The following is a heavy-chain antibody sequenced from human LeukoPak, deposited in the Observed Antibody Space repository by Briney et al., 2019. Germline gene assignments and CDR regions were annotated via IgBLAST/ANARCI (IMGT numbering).Heavy chain of an antibody. CDR3: AKAVGSISWSFDY. V-gene: IGHV3-30*18. D-gene: IGHD6-13*01. Sequence: GRSLRLSCAASGFTFSTYAMHWVRQAPGKGLEWVALISHDESDKNYADPVKGRFTISRDNSNSTLYLQMDSLRGDDAAVYYCAKAVGSISWSFDYWGQGTLVTVSS. CDR2: ISHDESDK. J-gene: IGHJ4*02. CDR1: GFTFSTYA.